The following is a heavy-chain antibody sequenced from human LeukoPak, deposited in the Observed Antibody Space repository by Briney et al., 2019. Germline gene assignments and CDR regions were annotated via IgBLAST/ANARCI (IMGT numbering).Heavy chain of an antibody. Sequence: SETLSLTCTVSGGSISSGAYFWSWIRQPAGKRLEWIGRIYTSGSTNYNPSLKSRVTISVDTSKNQFSLKLSSVTAADTAVYYCARGNVWTHDYGDLYYFDYWGQGTLVTVSS. CDR1: GGSISSGAYF. CDR2: IYTSGST. V-gene: IGHV4-61*02. J-gene: IGHJ4*02. D-gene: IGHD4-17*01. CDR3: ARGNVWTHDYGDLYYFDY.